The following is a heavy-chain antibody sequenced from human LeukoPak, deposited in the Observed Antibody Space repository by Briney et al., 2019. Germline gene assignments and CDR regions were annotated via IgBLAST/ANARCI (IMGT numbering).Heavy chain of an antibody. D-gene: IGHD4-23*01. Sequence: PGGSLRLSCVLSGFTVSSSYMAWVRQAPGKGLGWVSVIYSGSNTYYADSVKGRFTISRDNSENTVYLQVNSLRAEDTAVYYCARSLGGNPDYWGQGTLVTVSS. J-gene: IGHJ4*02. CDR3: ARSLGGNPDY. CDR1: GFTVSSSY. CDR2: IYSGSNT. V-gene: IGHV3-53*01.